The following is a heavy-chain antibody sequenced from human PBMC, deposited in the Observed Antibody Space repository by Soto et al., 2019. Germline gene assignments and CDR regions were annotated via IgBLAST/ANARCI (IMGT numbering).Heavy chain of an antibody. Sequence: GGSLRLSCAASGFTFSSYAMHWVRQAPGKGLEWVAVISYDGSNKYYADSVKGRFTISRDNSKNTLYLQMNSLRAEDTAVYYCARVLGYSSFVQVNYYYGMDVWGQGTTVTVSS. J-gene: IGHJ6*02. V-gene: IGHV3-30-3*01. CDR1: GFTFSSYA. CDR3: ARVLGYSSFVQVNYYYGMDV. D-gene: IGHD6-19*01. CDR2: ISYDGSNK.